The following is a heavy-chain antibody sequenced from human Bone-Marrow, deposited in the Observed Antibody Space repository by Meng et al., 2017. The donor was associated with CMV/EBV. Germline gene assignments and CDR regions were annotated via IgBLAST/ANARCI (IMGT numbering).Heavy chain of an antibody. J-gene: IGHJ4*02. CDR3: AGDQSSLFDY. V-gene: IGHV4-59*01. CDR2: IYYSGST. CDR1: GGSISSYY. Sequence: SETLSLTCTVSGGSISSYYWSWIRQPPGKGLEWIGYIYYSGSTNYNPSLKSRVTISVDPSKNQFSLKLSSVTAADTAVYYCAGDQSSLFDYWGQGTLVTVSS.